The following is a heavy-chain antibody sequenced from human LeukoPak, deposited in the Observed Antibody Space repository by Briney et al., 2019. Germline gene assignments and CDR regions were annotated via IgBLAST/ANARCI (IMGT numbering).Heavy chain of an antibody. CDR3: ARVLGAPRYGSIDH. V-gene: IGHV1-46*01. CDR2: INPSSGST. CDR1: GYTFPTYY. J-gene: IGHJ4*02. Sequence: GASVNVSCKASGYTFPTYYMHWVRQAPGQGLEWMGIINPSSGSTSYAQKFQGRVTMTRDTSASTVYMELSSLRSEDTAIYYCARVLGAPRYGSIDHWGQGTLVTVSS. D-gene: IGHD5-18*01.